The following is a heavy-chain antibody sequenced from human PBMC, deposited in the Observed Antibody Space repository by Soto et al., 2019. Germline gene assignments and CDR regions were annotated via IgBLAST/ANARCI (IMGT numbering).Heavy chain of an antibody. V-gene: IGHV3-23*01. J-gene: IGHJ3*02. CDR1: GFIFSTYA. Sequence: AGGSLRLSCAASGFIFSTYAMNWVRQAPGEGLEWVSAISSSHSTFYAESVRGRFTISRDNSVNTLYLQMSSLRTEDTAVYYCAHPRGYGVFDAVDIWGQGTMVTVS. CDR3: AHPRGYGVFDAVDI. D-gene: IGHD4-17*01. CDR2: ISSSHST.